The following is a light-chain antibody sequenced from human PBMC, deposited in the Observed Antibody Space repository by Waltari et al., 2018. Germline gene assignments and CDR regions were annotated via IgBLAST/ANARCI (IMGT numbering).Light chain of an antibody. Sequence: QSALTQPPSASGSPGQSVTIPCTGTSSDIGGSNYVSWYQQHPGKAPKLRIYEVFKRPSGVPDRFSGSKSGNTASLTVSGLQAEDEADFYCSSYSGTNNPVVFGGGTRLTVL. CDR2: EVF. V-gene: IGLV2-8*01. CDR3: SSYSGTNNPVV. CDR1: SSDIGGSNY. J-gene: IGLJ2*01.